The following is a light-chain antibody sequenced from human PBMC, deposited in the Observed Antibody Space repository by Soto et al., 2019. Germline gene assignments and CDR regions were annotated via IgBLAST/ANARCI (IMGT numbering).Light chain of an antibody. CDR1: QSVSTN. Sequence: EIVLTQSPATLSLSPGERATLSCRAGQSVSTNLAWYQQKLGQAPRLLIYDTFNRATGIPARFSGSGSGTDFTLTISNLEPEDFAVYFCQQRSSWPTFGQGTKLEIK. CDR2: DTF. V-gene: IGKV3-11*01. CDR3: QQRSSWPT. J-gene: IGKJ2*01.